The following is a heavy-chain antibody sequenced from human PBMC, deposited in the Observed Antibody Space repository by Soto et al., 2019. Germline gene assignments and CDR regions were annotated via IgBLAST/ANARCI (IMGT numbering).Heavy chain of an antibody. D-gene: IGHD1-26*01. CDR3: ANLAKNYYHYMDV. V-gene: IGHV3-11*04. CDR1: GFRFSDYY. CDR2: ISTSGSST. Sequence: GGSLRLSCAASGFRFSDYYMSWIRPAPGKGLEWVSLISTSGSSTDYADSVKGRFTIFRDNAKNSLSLQMNSLRAEDTAVYYCANLAKNYYHYMDVWGKGTTVTVSS. J-gene: IGHJ6*03.